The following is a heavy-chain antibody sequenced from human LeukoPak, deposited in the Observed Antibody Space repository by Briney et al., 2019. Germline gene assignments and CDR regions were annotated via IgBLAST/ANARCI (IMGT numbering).Heavy chain of an antibody. D-gene: IGHD2-15*01. CDR3: ARGGPYCSGGGCYSRTSNWFDP. V-gene: IGHV4-39*01. J-gene: IGHJ5*02. CDR1: GGSISSSSYY. CDR2: IYYSGST. Sequence: SETLSLTCTVSGGSISSSSYYWGWIRQPPGKGLEWIGSIYYSGSTYYNPSLKSRVTISVDMSKNQFSLKLSSVTATDTAVYYCARGGPYCSGGGCYSRTSNWFDPWGQGTLVTVSS.